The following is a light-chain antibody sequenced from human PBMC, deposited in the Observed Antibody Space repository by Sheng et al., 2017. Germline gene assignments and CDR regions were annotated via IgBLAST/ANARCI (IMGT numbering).Light chain of an antibody. CDR2: LAS. J-gene: IGKJ2*01. Sequence: DIQMTQSPSSVSASVGETESPSLVGRVRLFPVVSLYQQKPGKAPKLLIYLASKLQIGVPSRFRGSGSGXDFSLTISSLQPDDVATYFCQQAVSFPYTFGQGTRLEIE. CDR3: QQAVSFPYT. V-gene: IGKV1-12*01. CDR1: RLFPV.